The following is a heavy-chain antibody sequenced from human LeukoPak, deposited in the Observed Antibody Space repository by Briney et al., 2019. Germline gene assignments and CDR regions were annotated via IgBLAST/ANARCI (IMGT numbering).Heavy chain of an antibody. J-gene: IGHJ3*02. D-gene: IGHD2-21*02. CDR2: ISSSSSTI. Sequence: PGGSLRLSCAASGFTFSSYSMNWVRQAPGKGLEWVSYISSSSSTIYYADSVKGRFTISRDNAKNSLYLQMNSLRAEDTAVYYCARSAPTPSPIGIVVVTPRTSNAFDIWGQGTMVTVSS. CDR1: GFTFSSYS. V-gene: IGHV3-48*04. CDR3: ARSAPTPSPIGIVVVTPRTSNAFDI.